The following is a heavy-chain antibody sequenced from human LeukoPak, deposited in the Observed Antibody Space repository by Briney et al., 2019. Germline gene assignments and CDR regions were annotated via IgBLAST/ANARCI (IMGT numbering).Heavy chain of an antibody. D-gene: IGHD4-17*01. J-gene: IGHJ4*02. CDR2: IRQDGSEK. Sequence: GGSLRLSCAASGFTFSSFWMSWVRQAPGRGLEWVATIRQDGSEKYYVDSVKGRFTISRDNAKNSLYLQMNSLRAEDTAVYYCARVSDYGDYFDYWGQGTLVTVSS. CDR3: ARVSDYGDYFDY. V-gene: IGHV3-7*01. CDR1: GFTFSSFW.